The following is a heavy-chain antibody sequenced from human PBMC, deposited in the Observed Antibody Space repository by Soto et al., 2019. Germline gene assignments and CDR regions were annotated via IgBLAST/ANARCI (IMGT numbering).Heavy chain of an antibody. D-gene: IGHD2-2*01. J-gene: IGHJ4*02. CDR3: ARVCEVPTPDIYS. V-gene: IGHV4-30-2*01. Sequence: SETLSLTCAVSGGSISSGGYSWSWIRQPPGKGLEWIGYIYHSGSTYYNPSLKSRVTISVDRSKNQFSLKLSSVTAADTAVYYCARVCEVPTPDIYSLGQGALLTVSA. CDR1: GGSISSGGYS. CDR2: IYHSGST.